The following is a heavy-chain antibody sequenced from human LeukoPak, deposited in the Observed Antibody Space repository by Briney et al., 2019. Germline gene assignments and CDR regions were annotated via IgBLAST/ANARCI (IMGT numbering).Heavy chain of an antibody. Sequence: GASVKVSCTASGGTFSSYAISWVRQAPGQGLEWMGGIIPIFGTANYAQKFQGRVTITADESTSTAYMELSSLRSEDTAVYYCARGSPREYDFWSGSGNWFDPWGQGTLVTVSS. CDR3: ARGSPREYDFWSGSGNWFDP. V-gene: IGHV1-69*13. J-gene: IGHJ5*02. D-gene: IGHD3-3*01. CDR2: IIPIFGTA. CDR1: GGTFSSYA.